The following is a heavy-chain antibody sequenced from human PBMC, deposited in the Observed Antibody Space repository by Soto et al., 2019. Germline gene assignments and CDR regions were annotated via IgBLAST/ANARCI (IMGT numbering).Heavy chain of an antibody. D-gene: IGHD2-15*01. Sequence: SETLSLTCAVYGGSFSGYYWSWIRQPPGRGLEWIGEINHSGSTNYNPSLKSRVTISVDTSKNQFSLKLSSVTAADTAVYYCARTGSVVAATPIGIDYWGQGTLVTVSS. J-gene: IGHJ4*02. CDR3: ARTGSVVAATPIGIDY. CDR2: INHSGST. CDR1: GGSFSGYY. V-gene: IGHV4-34*01.